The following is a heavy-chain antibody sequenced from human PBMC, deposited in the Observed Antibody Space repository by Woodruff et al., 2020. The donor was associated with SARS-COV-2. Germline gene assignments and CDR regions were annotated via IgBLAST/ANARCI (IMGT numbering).Heavy chain of an antibody. CDR2: IYPGDSDI. J-gene: IGHJ4*02. V-gene: IGHV5-51*01. Sequence: GLEWMGMIYPGDSDIIYSPSFQGQVTISADKSISTAHLQWSSLTASDTAMYYCARHTFGDYGLDYWGQGTLVTVSS. D-gene: IGHD4-17*01. CDR3: ARHTFGDYGLDY.